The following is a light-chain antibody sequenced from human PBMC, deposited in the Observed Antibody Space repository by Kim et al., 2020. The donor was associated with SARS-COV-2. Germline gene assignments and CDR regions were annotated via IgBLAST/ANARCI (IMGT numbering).Light chain of an antibody. CDR2: AAS. Sequence: ASVGDRVTITCRASQGISNYLALFQQKPGEVPKRLIYAASSLQRGVPSRFSGSESGTEFTLTISSLQPEDFATYYCLQHNSYPWTFGQGTTVDIK. CDR1: QGISNY. V-gene: IGKV1-17*03. J-gene: IGKJ1*01. CDR3: LQHNSYPWT.